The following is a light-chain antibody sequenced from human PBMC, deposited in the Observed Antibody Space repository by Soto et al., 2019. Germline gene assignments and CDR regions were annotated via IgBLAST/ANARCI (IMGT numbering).Light chain of an antibody. J-gene: IGKJ5*01. CDR1: QGIGTW. Sequence: IQITQSPAFVSASVGDSVTITCRSSQGIGTWLAWYQQKPAKAPKLLIYATSSLQSGVPSRFSGSGSGTDFTLTISSLQPEDFATYYCQESYSTPRTFGQGTRLQI. CDR3: QESYSTPRT. V-gene: IGKV1-12*01. CDR2: ATS.